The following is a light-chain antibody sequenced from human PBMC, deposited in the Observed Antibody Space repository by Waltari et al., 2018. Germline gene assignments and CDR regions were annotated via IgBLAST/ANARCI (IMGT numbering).Light chain of an antibody. CDR1: DIGTKP. J-gene: IGLJ3*02. CDR3: QVWDYGRDSWV. CDR2: YNV. Sequence: SYVLTQPPSVSVAPGQTARITCGGNDIGTKPVHWYQQKSGLAPVLVVYYNVLRPSGIPGRFFGSKSGDTATLTVIDVAAGYGAHYFCQVWDYGRDSWVFGAGTKVTVL. V-gene: IGLV3-21*02.